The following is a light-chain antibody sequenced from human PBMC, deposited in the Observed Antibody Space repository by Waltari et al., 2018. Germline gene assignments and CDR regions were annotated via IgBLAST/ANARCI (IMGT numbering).Light chain of an antibody. CDR3: MQSLQALWT. CDR2: LGS. V-gene: IGKV2-28*01. CDR1: QSLLHSNGYNY. J-gene: IGKJ1*01. Sequence: DIVVTQSPLSLPVTPGEPASISCRSSQSLLHSNGYNYLDWYLQKPWQSQQLLIYLGSNRASVVPDRFSGTGSGTDFTLKINRVQAEDVGVYYCMQSLQALWTFGQGTKVDIK.